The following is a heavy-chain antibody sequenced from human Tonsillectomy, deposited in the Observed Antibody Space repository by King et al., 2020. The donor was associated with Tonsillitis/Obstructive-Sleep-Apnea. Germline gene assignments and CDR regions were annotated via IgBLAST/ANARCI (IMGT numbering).Heavy chain of an antibody. CDR1: GSSLRPYY. CDR3: ARSPLYDFSRFDP. V-gene: IGHV4-59*01. Sequence: QLQESGPGLVKPSETLSLTCVLSGSSLRPYYWSWIRQPPGKGLEWIGYIYYSGNTNYSPSLKSRVSMSVDTSKNQVSLILSSVTAADTAVYYCARSPLYDFSRFDPWGQGTLVIVSS. CDR2: IYYSGNT. D-gene: IGHD3-3*01. J-gene: IGHJ5*01.